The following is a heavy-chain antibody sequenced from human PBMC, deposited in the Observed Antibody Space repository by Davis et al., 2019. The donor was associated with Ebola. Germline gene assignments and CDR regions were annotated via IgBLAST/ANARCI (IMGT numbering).Heavy chain of an antibody. J-gene: IGHJ5*02. Sequence: GSLRLSCAVYGGSFSGYYWSWIRQPPGKGLEWIGEINHSGSTNYNPSLKSRVTISVDTSKNQFSLKLSSVTAADTAVYYCARQGSLWFRDGWFDPWGQGTLATVSS. CDR2: INHSGST. CDR1: GGSFSGYY. CDR3: ARQGSLWFRDGWFDP. D-gene: IGHD3-10*01. V-gene: IGHV4-34*01.